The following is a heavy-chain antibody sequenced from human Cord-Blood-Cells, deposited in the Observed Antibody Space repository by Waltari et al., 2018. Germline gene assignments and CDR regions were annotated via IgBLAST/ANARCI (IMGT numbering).Heavy chain of an antibody. CDR1: GFTFSSYA. CDR3: ANLEGYSGYDFDY. V-gene: IGHV3-23*01. D-gene: IGHD5-12*01. Sequence: EVQLLESGGGLVQPGGSLRLSCAASGFTFSSYAMSWVRQAPGKGLEWVSAISGSGGSTSDADSVKGRFTISRDNSKNTLYLQMNSLRAEDTAVYYCANLEGYSGYDFDYWGQGTLVTVSS. J-gene: IGHJ4*02. CDR2: ISGSGGST.